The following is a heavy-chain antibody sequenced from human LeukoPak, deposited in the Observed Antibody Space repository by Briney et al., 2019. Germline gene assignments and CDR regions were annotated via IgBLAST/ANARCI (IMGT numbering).Heavy chain of an antibody. Sequence: PGGSLRLSCAASGFTFSSYSMNWVRQAPGKGLEWVSSISSSSSYIYYADSVKGRFTISRDNAKNSLYLQMNSLRAEDTAVYYCARERYFDRAPGFDYWGQGTLVTVSS. CDR1: GFTFSSYS. J-gene: IGHJ4*02. V-gene: IGHV3-21*01. D-gene: IGHD3-9*01. CDR3: ARERYFDRAPGFDY. CDR2: ISSSSSYI.